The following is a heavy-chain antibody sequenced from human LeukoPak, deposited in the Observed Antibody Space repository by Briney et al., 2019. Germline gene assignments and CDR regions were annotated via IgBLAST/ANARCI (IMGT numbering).Heavy chain of an antibody. CDR1: GFAFSTYS. CDR3: ATIPGYCTITRCLSYMDV. CDR2: IDSSSNYI. V-gene: IGHV3-21*01. Sequence: TGGSLRLSCVASGFAFSTYSRNWFRQAPGKGLEWVSDIDSSSNYIYYADSVKGRFTISRDNAKNSLYLQMNSLRAEDTAVYYCATIPGYCTITRCLSYMDVWGKGTTVTVSS. J-gene: IGHJ6*03. D-gene: IGHD2-2*01.